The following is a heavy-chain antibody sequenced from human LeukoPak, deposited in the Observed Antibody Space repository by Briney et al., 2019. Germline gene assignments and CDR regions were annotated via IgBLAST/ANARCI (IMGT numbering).Heavy chain of an antibody. J-gene: IGHJ6*02. CDR1: GFTFSSYE. CDR2: ISSRGTTI. Sequence: GGSMRLSCAVSGFTFSSYEMHWVRQAPGKGLEWVSYISSRGTTISYVDSVKGRFTISRDNAKDSLYLQMNSLRAEDTALYYCARVRSGLHMDVWGQGTTVTVSS. V-gene: IGHV3-48*03. D-gene: IGHD2-15*01. CDR3: ARVRSGLHMDV.